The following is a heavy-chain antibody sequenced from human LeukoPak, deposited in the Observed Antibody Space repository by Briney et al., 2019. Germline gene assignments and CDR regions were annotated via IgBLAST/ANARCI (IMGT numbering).Heavy chain of an antibody. Sequence: PPGGSLRLSCAASGFTFSSYGMHWVRQAPGKGLEWVAVIWYDGSNKYYADSVKGRFTISRDNAKSSLYLQMNNLRAEDTAVYYCARQSGLGTDYWGQGTLVTVSS. J-gene: IGHJ4*02. CDR2: IWYDGSNK. CDR3: ARQSGLGTDY. CDR1: GFTFSSYG. D-gene: IGHD7-27*01. V-gene: IGHV3-33*01.